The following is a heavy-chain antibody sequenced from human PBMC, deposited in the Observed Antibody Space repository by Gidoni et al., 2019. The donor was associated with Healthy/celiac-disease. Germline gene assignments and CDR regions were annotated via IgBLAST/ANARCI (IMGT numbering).Heavy chain of an antibody. J-gene: IGHJ4*02. V-gene: IGHV3-33*01. CDR3: ARDWYSSSGYLFDY. D-gene: IGHD6-13*01. CDR1: GFTFSSYG. CDR2: IWYDGSNK. Sequence: QVQLVESGGGVVQPGWSLRLSCAASGFTFSSYGMHWVRQAPGKGLEWVAVIWYDGSNKYYADSVKGRFTISRDNSKNTLYLQMNSLRAEDTAVYYCARDWYSSSGYLFDYWGQGTLVTVSS.